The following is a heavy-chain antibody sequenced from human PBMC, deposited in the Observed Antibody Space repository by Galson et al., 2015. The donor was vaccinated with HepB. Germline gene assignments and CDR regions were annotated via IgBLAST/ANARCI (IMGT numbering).Heavy chain of an antibody. V-gene: IGHV3-33*01. J-gene: IGHJ4*01. CDR1: GFTFSGYG. D-gene: IGHD6-6*01. Sequence: SLRLSCAASGFTFSGYGMHWVRQAPGKGLEWVAVIWYDESKEYYADSVKGRFTISRDNSRNALFLQMNSLRVEDTAVYYCGREQTMAARQTLYYCDSWGHGTLVTVSS. CDR2: IWYDESKE. CDR3: GREQTMAARQTLYYCDS.